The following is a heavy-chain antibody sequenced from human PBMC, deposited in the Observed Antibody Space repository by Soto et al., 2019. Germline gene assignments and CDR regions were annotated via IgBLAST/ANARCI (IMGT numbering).Heavy chain of an antibody. CDR2: IHYSGNT. D-gene: IGHD1-26*01. J-gene: IGHJ4*02. Sequence: QVRLQASGPGLVKPSETLSLTCTVSGGSISDSYGAWIRQPPGKGLEYIGFIHYSGNTNYNPSPGGRATISSATPKNQFTLSLKYVTAADTAIYDCARGYGSNWRDWGQETLVAVTS. V-gene: IGHV4-59*01. CDR3: ARGYGSNWRD. CDR1: GGSISDSY.